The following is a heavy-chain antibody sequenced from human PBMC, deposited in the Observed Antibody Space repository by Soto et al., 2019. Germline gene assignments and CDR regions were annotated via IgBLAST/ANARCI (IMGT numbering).Heavy chain of an antibody. CDR3: ARESIAAAPRGMDV. J-gene: IGHJ6*02. D-gene: IGHD6-13*01. CDR2: TYYRSKWYN. V-gene: IGHV6-1*01. CDR1: GDSVSSNSAA. Sequence: QVQLQQSGPGLVKPSQTLSLTCAISGDSVSSNSAAWNWIRQSPSRGLEWLGRTYYRSKWYNDXAVSLKSRITXXPXTXXNQFSLQLNSVTPEDTAVYYCARESIAAAPRGMDVWGQGTTVTVSS.